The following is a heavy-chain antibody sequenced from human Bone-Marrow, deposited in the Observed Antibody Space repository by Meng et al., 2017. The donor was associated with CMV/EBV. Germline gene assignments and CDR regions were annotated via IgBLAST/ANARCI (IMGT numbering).Heavy chain of an antibody. CDR1: GFTFSSYG. D-gene: IGHD2-2*02. J-gene: IGHJ4*02. V-gene: IGHV3-33*06. CDR2: IWYDGSNK. Sequence: GESLKISCAASGFTFSSYGMHWVRQAPGKGLEWVAVIWYDGSNKYYADSVKGRFTISRDNSKNTLYLQMNSLRAEDTAVYYFAKDSGYCSSTSCYTFDYWGQGTLVTVSS. CDR3: AKDSGYCSSTSCYTFDY.